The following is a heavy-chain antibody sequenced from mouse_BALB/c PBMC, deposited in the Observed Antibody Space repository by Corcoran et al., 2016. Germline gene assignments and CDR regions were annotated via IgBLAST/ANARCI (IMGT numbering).Heavy chain of an antibody. CDR2: INPNNGGT. V-gene: IGHV1-18*01. D-gene: IGHD1-1*01. J-gene: IGHJ4*01. CDR3: ARRAYYGSKVLYDMDY. Sequence: EFQLQQSGPELVKPAASVRISCKTSGYTFTEYTMHWVKQSHGKSPESIGGINPNNGGTSYNQKFKGKATLTVDKSSSTAYMELRSLTSEDSAVYYCARRAYYGSKVLYDMDYWGQGTSVTVS. CDR1: GYTFTEYT.